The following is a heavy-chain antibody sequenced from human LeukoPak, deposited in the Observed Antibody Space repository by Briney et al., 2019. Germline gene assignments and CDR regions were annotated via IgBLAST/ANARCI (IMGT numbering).Heavy chain of an antibody. CDR2: INHSGST. CDR3: ARARITIFGVVIGMDV. CDR1: GGSFSGYY. J-gene: IGHJ6*04. V-gene: IGHV4-34*01. D-gene: IGHD3-3*01. Sequence: SETLSLTCAVYGGSFSGYYWSWIRQPPGKGLEWIGEINHSGSTNYNPSLKSRVTISVDTSKNQFSLKLSSVTAADTAVYYCARARITIFGVVIGMDVWGKGTTVTVSS.